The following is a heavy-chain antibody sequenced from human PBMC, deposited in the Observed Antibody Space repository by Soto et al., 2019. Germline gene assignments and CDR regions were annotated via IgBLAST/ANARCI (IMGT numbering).Heavy chain of an antibody. CDR2: IYWDDDE. D-gene: IGHD3-10*01. J-gene: IGHJ4*02. V-gene: IGHV2-5*02. CDR3: AHSRNLITEDAQVGDFDY. Sequence: QITLKESGPTLVKPTQTLTLTCSFSGFSLTTDGVGVGWVRQPPGEALEWLALIYWDDDERYSPSLKTRLTITKDTSKNQVVLIMTTMDPVDTATYYCAHSRNLITEDAQVGDFDYWGQGTLVTVSS. CDR1: GFSLTTDGVG.